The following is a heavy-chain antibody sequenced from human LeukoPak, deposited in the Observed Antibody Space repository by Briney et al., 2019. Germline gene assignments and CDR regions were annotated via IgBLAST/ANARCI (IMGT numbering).Heavy chain of an antibody. J-gene: IGHJ4*02. CDR2: ISYDGSNK. V-gene: IGHV3-30*18. CDR1: GFTFSSYG. Sequence: PGGSLRLSCAASGFTFSSYGMHWVRQAPGKGLEWGAVISYDGSNKYYADSVKGRFTISRDNSKNTLYLQMNSLRAEDTAVYYCAKEDYDILTGSELDYWGQGTLVTVSS. CDR3: AKEDYDILTGSELDY. D-gene: IGHD3-9*01.